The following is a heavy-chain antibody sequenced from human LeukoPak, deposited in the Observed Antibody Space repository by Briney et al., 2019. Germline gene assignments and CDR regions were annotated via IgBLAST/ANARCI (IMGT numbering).Heavy chain of an antibody. CDR3: ARHYSYGYFYYFDY. V-gene: IGHV5-51*01. D-gene: IGHD5-18*01. CDR1: GYIFTTYW. Sequence: KPLQISCMGSGYIFTTYWIGWLRQMPGKGLEWMGIIYPSDSETRYSPSFQGQVTISADKSISTAYLQWSSLTASDTAMYYCARHYSYGYFYYFDYWGQGTLVTVSS. J-gene: IGHJ4*02. CDR2: IYPSDSET.